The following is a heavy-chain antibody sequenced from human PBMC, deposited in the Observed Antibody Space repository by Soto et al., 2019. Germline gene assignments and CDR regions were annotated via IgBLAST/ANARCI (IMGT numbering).Heavy chain of an antibody. Sequence: GGSLRLSCAASGFTFSSYAMSWVRQAPGKGLEWVSAISGSGGSTYYADSVKGRFTISRDNSKNTLYLQMNSLRAEDTAVYYCAKASYGSGSYWSPYYYYMDVWGKGTTVTVSS. CDR2: ISGSGGST. CDR3: AKASYGSGSYWSPYYYYMDV. D-gene: IGHD3-10*01. V-gene: IGHV3-23*01. CDR1: GFTFSSYA. J-gene: IGHJ6*03.